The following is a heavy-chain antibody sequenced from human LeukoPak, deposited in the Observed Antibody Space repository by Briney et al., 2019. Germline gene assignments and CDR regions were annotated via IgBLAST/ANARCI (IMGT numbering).Heavy chain of an antibody. D-gene: IGHD2-15*01. CDR3: ARDGGFCSGGFCYRLFDP. V-gene: IGHV3-48*04. CDR2: ISDSSITM. CDR1: GLTFSSHN. Sequence: GGSRRLSWAASGLTFSSHNMAGFRQLPGKGLEWISYISDSSITMYYADSVKGRFTISRDNAKNSLYLQMNSLRAEDTAVYYCARDGGFCSGGFCYRLFDPWGQGTLVTVSS. J-gene: IGHJ5*02.